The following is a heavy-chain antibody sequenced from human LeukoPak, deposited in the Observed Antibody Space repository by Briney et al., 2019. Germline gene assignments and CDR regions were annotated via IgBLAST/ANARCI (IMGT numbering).Heavy chain of an antibody. V-gene: IGHV4-38-2*01. J-gene: IGHJ4*02. D-gene: IGHD4-23*01. Sequence: PSETLSLTCAVSGYSISSGYYWGWIRQPPGKGLEWIASMYHSGNTYYNPSLKSRVTISVDTSKNQFPLRLSSVTAADTAVYYCAKQGPTVVTHFDTWGQGTLVTVSS. CDR3: AKQGPTVVTHFDT. CDR2: MYHSGNT. CDR1: GYSISSGYY.